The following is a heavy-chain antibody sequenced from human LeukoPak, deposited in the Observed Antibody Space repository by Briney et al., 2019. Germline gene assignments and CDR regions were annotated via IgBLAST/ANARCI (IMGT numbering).Heavy chain of an antibody. CDR1: GFTFSSYA. Sequence: PGRSLRLSCAASGFTFSSYATHWVRQAPGKGLEWVAVISYDGSNKYYADSVKGRFTISRDNSKNTLNLQMNSLRAEDTAVYYCAKDPTHYRVWDYYETIGLSYWGQGTLVTVSS. CDR2: ISYDGSNK. V-gene: IGHV3-30*04. D-gene: IGHD3-22*01. J-gene: IGHJ4*02. CDR3: AKDPTHYRVWDYYETIGLSY.